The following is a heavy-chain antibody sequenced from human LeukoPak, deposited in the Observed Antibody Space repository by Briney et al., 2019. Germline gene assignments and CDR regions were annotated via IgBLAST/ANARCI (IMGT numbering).Heavy chain of an antibody. J-gene: IGHJ3*02. CDR2: IIPILGIA. CDR3: ARPEGPGYDAFDI. CDR1: GGTFSSYT. D-gene: IGHD1-14*01. Sequence: SVKVSCKASGGTFSSYTISWVRQAPGQGLEWMGRIIPILGIANYAQKFQGRVTITADKSTSTAYMELSSLRSEDTAVYYCARPEGPGYDAFDIWGQGIMVTVSS. V-gene: IGHV1-69*02.